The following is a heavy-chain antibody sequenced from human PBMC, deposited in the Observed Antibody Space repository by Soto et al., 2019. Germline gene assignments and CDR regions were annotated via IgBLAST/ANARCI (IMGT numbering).Heavy chain of an antibody. CDR1: GGSISSYY. J-gene: IGHJ6*02. CDR2: TYNTGST. CDR3: ARDLWGYCGADCYPLDV. V-gene: IGHV4-59*01. D-gene: IGHD2-21*02. Sequence: PSETLSLTCTVSGGSISSYYWSWIRQPPGKGLEWIGYTYNTGSTIYNPSLKSRVTISVDTSKNQFSLKLNSVTAVDTAVYYCARDLWGYCGADCYPLDVWGQGTTVTVSS.